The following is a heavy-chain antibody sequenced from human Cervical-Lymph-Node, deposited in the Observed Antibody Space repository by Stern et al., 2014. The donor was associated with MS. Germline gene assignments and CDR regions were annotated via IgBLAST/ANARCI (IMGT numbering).Heavy chain of an antibody. J-gene: IGHJ4*02. V-gene: IGHV1-3*01. CDR3: ARQPDYSDFLDF. CDR2: INGGPGTT. D-gene: IGHD4-11*01. CDR1: GYNFIDHA. Sequence: VQLVQSGAEVKKPGASMTISCKTSGYNFIDHAIHWVRQAPGQRLELMGWINGGPGTTKYSQKFQGRVSFTRDKAASAAYMDLSSLSPDDTAVYYCARQPDYSDFLDFWGQGTLVTVSS.